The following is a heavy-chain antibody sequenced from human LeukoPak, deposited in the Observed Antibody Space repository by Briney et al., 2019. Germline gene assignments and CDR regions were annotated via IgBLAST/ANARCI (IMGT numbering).Heavy chain of an antibody. Sequence: PGGSLRLSCAASGFTFSSYWMHWVRHAPGKGLVCVSRINSDGCSTSYAESVKGGFTISRDTAQNTLYLQMNSLRDADTALYYCARVSVATYYYYGMDVWGQGTTVSVSS. D-gene: IGHD2-15*01. CDR2: INSDGCST. J-gene: IGHJ6*02. V-gene: IGHV3-74*01. CDR1: GFTFSSYW. CDR3: ARVSVATYYYYGMDV.